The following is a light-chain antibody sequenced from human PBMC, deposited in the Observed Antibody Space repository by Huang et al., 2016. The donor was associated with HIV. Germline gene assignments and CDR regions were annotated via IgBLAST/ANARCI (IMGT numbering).Light chain of an antibody. J-gene: IGKJ2*01. Sequence: EVVLTQSPGILSLSAGERASLSCRASRNLTNSQLAWYQQKVGQPPRLLVFGASTSGSGGPERFTGGVSGRDFTLSISGLEPDDFATYYCQQYDTFSFGQGTRLE. CDR3: QQYDTFS. CDR1: RNLTNSQ. V-gene: IGKV3-20*01. CDR2: GAS.